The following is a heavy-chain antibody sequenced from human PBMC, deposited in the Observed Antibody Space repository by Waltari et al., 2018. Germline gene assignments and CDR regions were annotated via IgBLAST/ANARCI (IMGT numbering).Heavy chain of an antibody. CDR3: AGRGSGWSNWGALDI. V-gene: IGHV4-59*12. CDR1: GGSISSYY. Sequence: QVQLQESGPGLVKPSETLSLTCTVSGGSISSYYWSWIRQPPGKGLEWIGYIYYSGSTDHNPPLKGPVTVAVDTSTNQFSLKRSAVTAADTAVYYCAGRGSGWSNWGALDIWGQGTMVTVSS. D-gene: IGHD6-19*01. CDR2: IYYSGST. J-gene: IGHJ3*02.